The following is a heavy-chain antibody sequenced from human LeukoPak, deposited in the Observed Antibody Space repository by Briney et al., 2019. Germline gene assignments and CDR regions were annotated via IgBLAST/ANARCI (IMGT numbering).Heavy chain of an antibody. J-gene: IGHJ6*02. Sequence: PSETLSLTCTVSGGSISNYYWSWIRQPPGKGLEWIGYIYYSGSTNYNPSLKSRVTISVDTSMNQFSLKLSSVTAADTAVYYCARVRIVGSSRDYGMDAWGQGTTVTVSS. CDR1: GGSISNYY. CDR2: IYYSGST. CDR3: ARVRIVGSSRDYGMDA. V-gene: IGHV4-59*01. D-gene: IGHD1-26*01.